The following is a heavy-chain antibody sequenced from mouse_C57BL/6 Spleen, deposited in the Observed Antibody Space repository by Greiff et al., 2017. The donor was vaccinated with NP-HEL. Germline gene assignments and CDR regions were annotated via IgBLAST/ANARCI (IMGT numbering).Heavy chain of an antibody. CDR2: IYPGSGNT. D-gene: IGHD2-10*02. V-gene: IGHV1-66*01. Sequence: VQLQQSGPELVKPGASVKISCKASGYSFTSYYIHWVKQRPGQGLEWIGWIYPGSGNTKYNEKFKGKATLTADTSSSTAYMQRSSLTSEDSAVYYCARRGYGPFDYWGQGTTLTVSS. J-gene: IGHJ2*01. CDR3: ARRGYGPFDY. CDR1: GYSFTSYY.